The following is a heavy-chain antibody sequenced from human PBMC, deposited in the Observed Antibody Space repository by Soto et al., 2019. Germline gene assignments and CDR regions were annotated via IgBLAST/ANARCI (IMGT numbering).Heavy chain of an antibody. J-gene: IGHJ6*02. CDR3: ATRNTAMAPLWGMDV. CDR1: GGTFSSYA. V-gene: IGHV1-69*06. Sequence: QVQLVQSGAEVKQPGSSVKVSCKASGGTFSSYAISWVRQAPGQGLEWMGGIIPIFGTANYAQKFQGRVTITADKSTSTAYMERSSLGSEDTAVYYCATRNTAMAPLWGMDVWGQGTTVTVSS. D-gene: IGHD5-18*01. CDR2: IIPIFGTA.